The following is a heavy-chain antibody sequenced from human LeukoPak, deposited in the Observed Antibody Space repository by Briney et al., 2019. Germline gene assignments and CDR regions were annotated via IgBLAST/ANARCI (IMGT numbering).Heavy chain of an antibody. CDR2: ISSSSSYI. CDR1: GFTFSSYS. J-gene: IGHJ6*03. V-gene: IGHV3-21*01. D-gene: IGHD2-2*02. CDR3: ARVFCSSTSCYMFDRGSYYMDV. Sequence: GGSLRLSCAASGFTFSSYSMNWVRQAPGKGLEWVSSISSSSSYIYYADSVKGRFTISRDNAKNSLYLQMNSLRAEDTAVYYCARVFCSSTSCYMFDRGSYYMDVWGKGTTVTVSS.